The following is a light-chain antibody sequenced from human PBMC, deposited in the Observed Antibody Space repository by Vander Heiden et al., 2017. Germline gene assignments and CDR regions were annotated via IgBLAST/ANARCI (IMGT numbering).Light chain of an antibody. Sequence: SYVLTQPPSVSVAPGQTARITCGGNDIESKTVHWYQRKPGQAPVLVLDDDGDRPSGIPERFSGSNSVNTATLTISRVEAGDEADYYCQVWDSSSDHVVFGGGTKLTVL. CDR1: DIESKT. V-gene: IGLV3-21*01. CDR2: DDG. CDR3: QVWDSSSDHVV. J-gene: IGLJ2*01.